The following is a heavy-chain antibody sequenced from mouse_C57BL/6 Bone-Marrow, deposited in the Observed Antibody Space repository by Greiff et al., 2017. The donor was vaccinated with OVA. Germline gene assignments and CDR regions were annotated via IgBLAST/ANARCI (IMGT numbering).Heavy chain of an antibody. Sequence: QVQLQQSGAELVKPGASVKMSCKASGYTFTSYWITWVKQRPGQGLEWIGDIYPGSGSIDYNENFKSKATLTVDTSSSTAYMQLSSLTSEDSAVYNCARRGYYEYFDVWGSGTTVTVSS. J-gene: IGHJ1*01. D-gene: IGHD2-4*01. CDR1: GYTFTSYW. CDR2: IYPGSGSI. CDR3: ARRGYYEYFDV. V-gene: IGHV1-55*01.